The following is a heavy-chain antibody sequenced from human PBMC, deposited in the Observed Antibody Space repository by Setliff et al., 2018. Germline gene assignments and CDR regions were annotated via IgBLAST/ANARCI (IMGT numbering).Heavy chain of an antibody. Sequence: GASVKVSCKASGYTFTGYYMHWVRQAPGQGLEWMGWINPNSGGTNYAQKLQGWVTMTRDTSISTAYMELSRLRSDDTAVYYCARGPRITIFGVVSLSLYGMDVWGQGTTVTVSS. V-gene: IGHV1-2*04. CDR1: GYTFTGYY. J-gene: IGHJ6*02. CDR3: ARGPRITIFGVVSLSLYGMDV. CDR2: INPNSGGT. D-gene: IGHD3-3*01.